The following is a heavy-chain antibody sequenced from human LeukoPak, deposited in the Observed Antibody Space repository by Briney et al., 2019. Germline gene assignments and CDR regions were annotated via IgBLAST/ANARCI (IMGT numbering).Heavy chain of an antibody. CDR2: INVDNGGT. Sequence: ASVKVSCKASGYTFTGRYVHWVRQAPGQGLEWMGWINVDNGGTNYAQNFQGRVAMTRDTSITTAYMELSILRSDDTAVYYCARGYYDRGSLYYFDYWGQGTLVTVSS. D-gene: IGHD3-22*01. V-gene: IGHV1-2*02. CDR1: GYTFTGRY. CDR3: ARGYYDRGSLYYFDY. J-gene: IGHJ4*02.